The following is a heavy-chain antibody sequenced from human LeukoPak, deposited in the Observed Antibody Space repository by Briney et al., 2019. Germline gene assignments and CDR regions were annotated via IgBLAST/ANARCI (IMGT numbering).Heavy chain of an antibody. Sequence: KPSETLSLTCAVSGGSIKSTYWWGWVRQPPGKGLEWIGEIYYSGSTNYDASIKSRVTISVDTSKNQFSLRLSSVTAADTAVYYCARASDSSGYYLIDSWGQGTLVTVSS. CDR2: IYYSGST. CDR3: ARASDSSGYYLIDS. V-gene: IGHV4-4*02. CDR1: GGSIKSTYW. D-gene: IGHD3-22*01. J-gene: IGHJ4*02.